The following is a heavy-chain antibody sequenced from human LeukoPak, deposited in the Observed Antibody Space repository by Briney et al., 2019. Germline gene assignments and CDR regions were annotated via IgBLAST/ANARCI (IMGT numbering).Heavy chain of an antibody. V-gene: IGHV4-59*04. CDR1: GGSISSYY. Sequence: TSETLSLTCTVSGGSISSYYWSWIRQPPGKGLEWIGSIYYSGSTYYNPSLKSRVTISVDTSKNQFSLKLSSVTAADTAVYYCAVERTYYYDSSGYPEAFDIWGQGTKVTVSS. D-gene: IGHD3-22*01. CDR3: AVERTYYYDSSGYPEAFDI. CDR2: IYYSGST. J-gene: IGHJ3*02.